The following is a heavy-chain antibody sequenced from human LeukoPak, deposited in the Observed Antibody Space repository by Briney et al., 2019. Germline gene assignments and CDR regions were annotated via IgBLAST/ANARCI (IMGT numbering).Heavy chain of an antibody. CDR2: INHSGST. CDR3: ARARGYYYYYYMDV. Sequence: SETLSLTCAVCGGSFSGYYWSWIRQPPGKGLEWIGEINHSGSTNYNPSLKSRVTISVDTSKNQFSLKLSSVTAADTAVYYCARARGYYYYYYMDVWGKGTTVTVSS. V-gene: IGHV4-34*01. CDR1: GGSFSGYY. J-gene: IGHJ6*03.